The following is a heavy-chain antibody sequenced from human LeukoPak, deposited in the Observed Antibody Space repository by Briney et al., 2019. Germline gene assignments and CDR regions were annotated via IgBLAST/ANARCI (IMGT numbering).Heavy chain of an antibody. CDR1: DFPFSTYW. D-gene: IGHD3-22*01. V-gene: IGHV3-7*01. CDR3: ARVPHFRNYYGSSPYDY. J-gene: IGHJ4*02. Sequence: GGSLRLSCAASDFPFSTYWMNWVRQAPGKGLEWVANISPDGNEKNYVDSVKGRFTISRDNAKNSLFLQMTSLRGEDTALYYCARVPHFRNYYGSSPYDYWGQGALVTVSS. CDR2: ISPDGNEK.